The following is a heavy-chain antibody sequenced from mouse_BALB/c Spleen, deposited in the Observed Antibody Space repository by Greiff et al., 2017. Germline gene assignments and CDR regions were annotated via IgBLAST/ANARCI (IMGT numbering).Heavy chain of an antibody. D-gene: IGHD1-1*01. CDR1: GYSFTSYW. J-gene: IGHJ4*01. V-gene: IGHV1-5*01. Sequence: EVQLQQSGTVLARPGASVKMSCKASGYSFTSYWIHWVKQRPGQGLEWIGAIYPGNSDTSYNQKFKGKAKLTAVTSASTAYMELSSLTNEDSAVYYCTRSTTVYAMDYWGQGTSVTVSS. CDR3: TRSTTVYAMDY. CDR2: IYPGNSDT.